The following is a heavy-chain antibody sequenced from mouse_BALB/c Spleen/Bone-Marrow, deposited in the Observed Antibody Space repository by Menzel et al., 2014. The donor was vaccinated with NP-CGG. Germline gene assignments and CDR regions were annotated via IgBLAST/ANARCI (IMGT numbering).Heavy chain of an antibody. CDR1: GFNIKDTY. V-gene: IGHV14-3*02. J-gene: IGHJ2*01. Sequence: EVQRVESGAELVKPGASVRLSCTASGFNIKDTYMHWVKQRPDQGLEWIGRIDPANGNAKHDPKFQGKAAITADTSSNTTYLQLRSLTSEDTAVYYCAIYFYFDYWGQGTTLTVSS. CDR3: AIYFYFDY. CDR2: IDPANGNA. D-gene: IGHD2-3*01.